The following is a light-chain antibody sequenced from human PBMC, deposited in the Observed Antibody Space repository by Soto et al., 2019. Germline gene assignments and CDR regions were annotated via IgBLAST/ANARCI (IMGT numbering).Light chain of an antibody. CDR1: QSVSSN. J-gene: IGKJ1*01. V-gene: IGKV3-15*01. CDR3: QQYNNWPQT. Sequence: EIVMTQSPATLSVSPGERATLSCRASQSVSSNLAWYHQKPGQAPRLLIYGSSTRATGLPARFSGSGSGTEFTLTISSLQSEDFAVYYCQQYNNWPQTFGQGTKVDIK. CDR2: GSS.